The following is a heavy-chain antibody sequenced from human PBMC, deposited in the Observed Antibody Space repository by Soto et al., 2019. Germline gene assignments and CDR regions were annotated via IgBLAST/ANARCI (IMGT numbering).Heavy chain of an antibody. J-gene: IGHJ5*02. V-gene: IGHV4-34*01. Sequence: QVQLQQWGAGLLKPSETLSLACAVYGGSFSGPNWSWIRQPPGKGLEWIGEINHSGSTNYNPSLKSRVTISIDMSKNQYSLNVSSVTAADTTVHYCAKGWGFGFDPWGQGILVTVSS. CDR2: INHSGST. CDR1: GGSFSGPN. CDR3: AKGWGFGFDP. D-gene: IGHD3-10*01.